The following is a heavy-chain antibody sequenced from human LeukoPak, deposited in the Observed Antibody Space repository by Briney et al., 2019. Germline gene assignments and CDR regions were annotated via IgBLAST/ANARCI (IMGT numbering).Heavy chain of an antibody. D-gene: IGHD3-3*01. Sequence: GGCLRLSCAASGLTVSSTYKSWVRQTPGKGLEWVSVIYSGGSTYYADSVKGRFTISRDNSKNTLYLQMNSLRAEDTAVYYCARDLLEWYFDYWGQGTLVTVSS. CDR3: ARDLLEWYFDY. J-gene: IGHJ4*02. V-gene: IGHV3-66*01. CDR2: IYSGGST. CDR1: GLTVSSTY.